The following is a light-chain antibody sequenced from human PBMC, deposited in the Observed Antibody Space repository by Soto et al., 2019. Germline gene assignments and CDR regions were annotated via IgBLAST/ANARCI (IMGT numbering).Light chain of an antibody. J-gene: IGKJ4*01. CDR2: DAS. CDR3: QQRSNWPKVT. Sequence: EIVLTQSPATLSLSPGERATLSCRASQSVSSKLAWYQQKPGQAPRLXIYDASYRATGIPARFSGSGSGTDLTLTISSLEPEDFAVYYCQQRSNWPKVTFGGGTKVDIK. CDR1: QSVSSK. V-gene: IGKV3-11*01.